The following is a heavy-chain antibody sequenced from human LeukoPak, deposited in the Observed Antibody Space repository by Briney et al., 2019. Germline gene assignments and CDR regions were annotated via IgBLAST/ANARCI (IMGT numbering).Heavy chain of an antibody. CDR2: LWPDGGVK. CDR3: ARLFGAVTTFDY. CDR1: GFSFSSSY. J-gene: IGHJ4*02. D-gene: IGHD4-17*01. Sequence: PGGSLRLSCAASGFSFSSSYMSWVRQAPGKGLEWVATLWPDGGVKRYVDSVRDRFTISRDNAKNSLYLQMNSLGAEDTAVYYCARLFGAVTTFDYWGQGALVTVSS. V-gene: IGHV3-7*01.